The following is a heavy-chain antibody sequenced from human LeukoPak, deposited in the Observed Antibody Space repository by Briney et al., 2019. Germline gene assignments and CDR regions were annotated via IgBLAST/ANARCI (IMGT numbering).Heavy chain of an antibody. CDR2: IFSGGGT. Sequence: GGSLRLSCVVSGLTVSNNYMTWVRQAPGKGLEWVSLIFSGGGTYYADSVKGRFTISRDNSKNTLYLQMNSLRAEDTAVYYCARDLRAVAGPSYNWFDPWGQGTLVTVSS. CDR1: GLTVSNNY. V-gene: IGHV3-66*01. J-gene: IGHJ5*02. CDR3: ARDLRAVAGPSYNWFDP. D-gene: IGHD6-19*01.